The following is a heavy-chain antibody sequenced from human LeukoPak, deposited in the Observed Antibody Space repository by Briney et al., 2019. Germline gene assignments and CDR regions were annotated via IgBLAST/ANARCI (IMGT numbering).Heavy chain of an antibody. CDR1: GFTFSSYV. V-gene: IGHV3-23*01. CDR3: AKDLSSSFDDYYYGMDV. CDR2: ISGSGGST. D-gene: IGHD6-6*01. Sequence: AGGSLRLSCAASGFTFSSYVMSWVRQAPGKGLEWVSAISGSGGSTYYADSVKGRFTISRDNSKNTLYLQMNSLRAEDTAVYYCAKDLSSSFDDYYYGMDVWGQGTTVTVSS. J-gene: IGHJ6*02.